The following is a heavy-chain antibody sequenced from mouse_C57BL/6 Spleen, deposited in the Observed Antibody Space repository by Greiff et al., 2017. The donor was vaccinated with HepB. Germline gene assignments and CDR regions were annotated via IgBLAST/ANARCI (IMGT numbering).Heavy chain of an antibody. CDR1: GYSITSGYY. Sequence: EVQLQQSGPGLVKPSQSLSLTCSVTGYSITSGYYWNWIRQFPGNKLEWMGYISYDGSNNYNPSLKNRISITRDTSKNQFFLKLNSVTTEDTATYYCARIYDDYDSEGYWGQGTTLTVSS. CDR3: ARIYDDYDSEGY. V-gene: IGHV3-6*01. CDR2: ISYDGSN. D-gene: IGHD2-3*01. J-gene: IGHJ2*01.